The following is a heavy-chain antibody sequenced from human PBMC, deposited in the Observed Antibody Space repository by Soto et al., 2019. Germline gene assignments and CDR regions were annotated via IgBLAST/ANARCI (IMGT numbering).Heavy chain of an antibody. CDR2: ISSSGSTI. D-gene: IGHD6-13*01. CDR1: GFTFSDYY. CDR3: ARGTTGYSSSWYVDYYYYMDV. Sequence: GGSQRLSCAASGFTFSDYYVSWIRQAPGKGLEWVSYISSSGSTIYYADSVKGRFTISRDNAKNSLYLQMNSLRAEDTAVYYCARGTTGYSSSWYVDYYYYMDVWGKGTTVTVSS. V-gene: IGHV3-11*01. J-gene: IGHJ6*03.